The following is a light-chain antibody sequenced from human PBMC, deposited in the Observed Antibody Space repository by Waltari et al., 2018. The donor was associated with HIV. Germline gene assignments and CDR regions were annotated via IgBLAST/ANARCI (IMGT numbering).Light chain of an antibody. J-gene: IGKJ4*01. CDR1: QSVSDH. CDR2: DAS. Sequence: DIVLTQSPATLSLSPGERATLSCRASQSVSDHLAWYQQKPGQAPRLLIYDASSRATPIPARVSGTKSETDFTLTISSLEPEVVAYYHRHQRTNCIFGGGTKVEIK. CDR3: HQRTNCI. V-gene: IGKV3-11*01.